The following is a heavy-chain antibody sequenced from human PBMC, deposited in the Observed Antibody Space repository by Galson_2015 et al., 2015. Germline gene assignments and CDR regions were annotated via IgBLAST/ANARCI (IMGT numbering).Heavy chain of an antibody. CDR2: IWYDGSNK. Sequence: SLRLSCAASGFTLSSYGMHWVRQAPGKGLEWVAVIWYDGSNKYYADSVKGRFTISRDNSKSTLYLQMNSLRAEDTAVYYCARTPRWVRGPAVDYWGQGTLVTVSS. CDR3: ARTPRWVRGPAVDY. D-gene: IGHD3-10*01. V-gene: IGHV3-33*01. J-gene: IGHJ4*02. CDR1: GFTLSSYG.